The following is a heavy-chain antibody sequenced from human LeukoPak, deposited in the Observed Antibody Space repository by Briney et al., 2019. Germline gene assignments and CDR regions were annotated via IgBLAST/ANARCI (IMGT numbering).Heavy chain of an antibody. CDR2: IYPGDSDT. Sequence: GESLKISCKGSGYSFTSYWIGWVRQMPGKGLEWMGVIYPGDSDTRYSPSFQGHVTISADKSISTAYLQWSSLKASDTAVYYCARHETIAAATTTYYYYGMDVWGKGTTVTVSS. J-gene: IGHJ6*04. V-gene: IGHV5-51*01. D-gene: IGHD6-13*01. CDR1: GYSFTSYW. CDR3: ARHETIAAATTTYYYYGMDV.